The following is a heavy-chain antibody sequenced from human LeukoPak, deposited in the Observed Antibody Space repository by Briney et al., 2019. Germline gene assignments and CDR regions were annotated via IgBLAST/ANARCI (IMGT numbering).Heavy chain of an antibody. D-gene: IGHD5-12*01. J-gene: IGHJ4*02. Sequence: PSETLSLTCTVSGGSISSYYWSWIRQPPGKGLEWIGYIYYSGSTNYNPSLKSRVTISVGTSKNQFSLKLSSVTAADTAVYYCASTGYSGYDTYYFDYWGQGTLVTVSS. V-gene: IGHV4-59*01. CDR1: GGSISSYY. CDR2: IYYSGST. CDR3: ASTGYSGYDTYYFDY.